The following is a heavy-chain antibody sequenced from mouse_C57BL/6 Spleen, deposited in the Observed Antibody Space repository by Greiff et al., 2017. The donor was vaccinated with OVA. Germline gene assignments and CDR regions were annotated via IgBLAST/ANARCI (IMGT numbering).Heavy chain of an antibody. J-gene: IGHJ3*01. Sequence: EVHLVESGEGLVKPGGSLKLSCAASGFTFSSYAMSWVRQTPEKRLEWVAYISSGGDYIYYADTVKGRFTISRDNARNTLYLQMSSLKSEDTAMYYCTRDYYGSSRGAWFAYWGQGTLVTVSA. CDR1: GFTFSSYA. D-gene: IGHD1-1*01. CDR3: TRDYYGSSRGAWFAY. V-gene: IGHV5-9-1*02. CDR2: ISSGGDYI.